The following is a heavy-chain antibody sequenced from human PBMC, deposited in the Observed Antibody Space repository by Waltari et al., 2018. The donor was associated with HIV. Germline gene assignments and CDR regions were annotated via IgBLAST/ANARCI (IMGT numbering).Heavy chain of an antibody. CDR2: IKQDGSEK. Sequence: EVQLVESGGGLVQPGGSLRLSCAASGFTFSSYWMSWVRQAPGKGLEWVANIKQDGSEKYYVDFVKGRFTISRDNAKNSLYLQMNSLRAEDTAVYYCARGGWLQLYYFDYWGQGTLVTVSS. CDR3: ARGGWLQLYYFDY. CDR1: GFTFSSYW. J-gene: IGHJ4*02. V-gene: IGHV3-7*01. D-gene: IGHD1-1*01.